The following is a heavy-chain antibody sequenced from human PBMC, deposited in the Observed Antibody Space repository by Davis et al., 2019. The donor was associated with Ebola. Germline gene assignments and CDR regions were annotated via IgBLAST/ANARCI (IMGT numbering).Heavy chain of an antibody. CDR1: GFTFSTYA. V-gene: IGHV3-23*01. CDR3: ARERDTALDY. CDR2: IIVSGAST. D-gene: IGHD5-18*01. Sequence: GESLKISCAASGFTFSTYAMSWVRQAPGKGLEWLSSIIVSGASTYYADSVKGRFTISRDNSKNTLYLQMNSLRAEDTAVYYCARERDTALDYWGQGTLVTVSS. J-gene: IGHJ4*02.